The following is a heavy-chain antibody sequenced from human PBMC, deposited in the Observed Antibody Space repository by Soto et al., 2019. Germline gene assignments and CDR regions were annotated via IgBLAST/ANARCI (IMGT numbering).Heavy chain of an antibody. J-gene: IGHJ4*03. V-gene: IGHV1-3*01. D-gene: IGHD3-3*01. CDR1: GYTFTSYA. Sequence: GASVKVSCKASGYTFTSYAMHWVRQAPGQRLEWMGWINAGNGNTKYSQKFQGRVTITRNTSTSTAYMELSSLRSEDTAVYYCARGKVPPSLFLEWLPPHDDIVFRGPGTMVTLSS. CDR3: ARGKVPPSLFLEWLPPHDDIVF. CDR2: INAGNGNT.